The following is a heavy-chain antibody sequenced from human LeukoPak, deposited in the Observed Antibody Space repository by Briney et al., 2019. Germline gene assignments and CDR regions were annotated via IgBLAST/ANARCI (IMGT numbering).Heavy chain of an antibody. CDR3: AGYSGYESRFRRYYGMDV. CDR1: GFNFSNYA. Sequence: GGSLRLSCAASGFNFSNYAMTWVRQAPGKGLEWVSYISSSGSTIYYADSVKGRFTISRDNAKNSLYLQMNSLRAEDTAVYYCAGYSGYESRFRRYYGMDVWGQGTTVTVSS. CDR2: ISSSGSTI. J-gene: IGHJ6*02. V-gene: IGHV3-11*01. D-gene: IGHD5-12*01.